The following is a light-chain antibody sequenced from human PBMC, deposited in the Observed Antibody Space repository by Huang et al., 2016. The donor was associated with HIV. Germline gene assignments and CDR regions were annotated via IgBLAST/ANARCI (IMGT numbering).Light chain of an antibody. Sequence: EIVMTQSPGTLSVAPGERDTLSCRASQHINTNLAWFHQKPGQAPRLLIYAASTRTAGFPARFSGSGSRTEFTLTSSSLQSEDIAVYYCQQYNDWPRSFGQGTKVEIK. CDR1: QHINTN. V-gene: IGKV3-15*01. J-gene: IGKJ1*01. CDR2: AAS. CDR3: QQYNDWPRS.